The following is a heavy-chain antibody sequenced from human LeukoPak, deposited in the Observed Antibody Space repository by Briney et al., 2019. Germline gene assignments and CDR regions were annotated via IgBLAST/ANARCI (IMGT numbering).Heavy chain of an antibody. J-gene: IGHJ1*01. Sequence: KPSETLSLTCSVSGDSISRGDSYWDWIRQPPGKGLEWIGTIYYSGRTYYSPSLNSRVTMSVDTSSNQFSLNLRSVTAADTAVYYCARRRYYDGSGYLEWGQGTLLSVSS. V-gene: IGHV4-39*01. CDR1: GDSISRGDSY. CDR3: ARRRYYDGSGYLE. D-gene: IGHD3-22*01. CDR2: IYYSGRT.